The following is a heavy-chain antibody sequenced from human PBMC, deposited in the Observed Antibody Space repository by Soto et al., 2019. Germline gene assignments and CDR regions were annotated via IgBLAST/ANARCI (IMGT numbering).Heavy chain of an antibody. CDR3: ASSVVVPAAMFLDYYYMDV. CDR2: IYYSGST. CDR1: GGSISSSSYY. Sequence: SETLSLTCTVSGGSISSSSYYWGWIRQPPGKGLEWIGSIYYSGSTYYNPSLKSRVTISVDTSKNQFSLKLSSVTAADTAVYYCASSVVVPAAMFLDYYYMDVWGKGTTVTVSS. D-gene: IGHD2-2*01. V-gene: IGHV4-39*01. J-gene: IGHJ6*03.